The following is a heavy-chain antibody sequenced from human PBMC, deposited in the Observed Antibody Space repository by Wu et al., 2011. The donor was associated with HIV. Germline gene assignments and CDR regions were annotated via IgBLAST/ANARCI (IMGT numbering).Heavy chain of an antibody. CDR3: AREGSYSGWWFDP. CDR2: ISASGDKR. V-gene: IGHV1-18*01. J-gene: IGHJ5*02. D-gene: IGHD1-26*01. CDR1: GYTSDTYG. Sequence: QVQLVQSGPEVKKPGASVKVSCEASGYTSDTYGISWVRRAPGQGLEWMGWISASGDKREYAQKFQGRVTLTTDTSTNTVYMELRSLRSEDTAVYYCAREGSYSGWWFDPWGQGTLVTVSS.